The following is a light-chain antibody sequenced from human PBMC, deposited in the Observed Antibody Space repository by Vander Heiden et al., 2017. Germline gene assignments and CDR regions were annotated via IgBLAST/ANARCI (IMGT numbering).Light chain of an antibody. J-gene: IGKJ4*01. CDR3: QEDDSTFLT. CDR2: WAS. CDR1: QSVLYSSNNKNY. Sequence: DIVMTQSPDSLAVSLGERATINCKSSQSVLYSSNNKNYLAWYQQKPGQPPKLLIYWASTRESGVPDRFTPSASGTDFTLTISSLQAEDVAVYYSQEDDSTFLTSGGWTKVELK. V-gene: IGKV4-1*01.